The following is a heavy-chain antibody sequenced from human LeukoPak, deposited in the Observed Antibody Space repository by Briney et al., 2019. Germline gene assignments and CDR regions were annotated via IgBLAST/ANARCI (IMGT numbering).Heavy chain of an antibody. J-gene: IGHJ6*02. Sequence: SETLSLTCTVSGGSISSYYWSWVRQPAGKGLEWIGRIYTSGSTNYNPSLKGRVTMSVDTSKNQFSLKLSSVTAADTAVYYCARDGWNYLDNLYYYYGMDVWGQGTTVTVSS. CDR3: ARDGWNYLDNLYYYYGMDV. D-gene: IGHD1-7*01. V-gene: IGHV4-4*07. CDR2: IYTSGST. CDR1: GGSISSYY.